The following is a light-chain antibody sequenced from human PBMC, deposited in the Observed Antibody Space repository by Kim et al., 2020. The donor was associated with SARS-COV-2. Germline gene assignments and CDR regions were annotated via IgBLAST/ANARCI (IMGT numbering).Light chain of an antibody. J-gene: IGLJ3*02. Sequence: GQRVTMSCSGTTSNIGRNPVNWYQHLPGTAPKLLIYGNDQRPSGVPDRFSGSKSGTSASLAISGVQSEDEADYYCATWDASLNAHVFGGGTKVTVL. CDR1: TSNIGRNP. CDR2: GND. CDR3: ATWDASLNAHV. V-gene: IGLV1-44*01.